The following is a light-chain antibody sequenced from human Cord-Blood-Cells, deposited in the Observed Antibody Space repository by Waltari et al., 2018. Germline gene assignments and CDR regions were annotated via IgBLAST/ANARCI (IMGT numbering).Light chain of an antibody. CDR1: SSALGSYNP. CDR2: EGS. Sequence: QSALTLPTSGSGSPGPSITIPRPRTSSALGSYNPVSWYQQHPGKAPKLMIYEGSKRPSGVSNRFSGSKSGNTASLTISGLQAEDEADYYCCSYAGSVVFGGGTKLTVL. V-gene: IGLV2-23*01. CDR3: CSYAGSVV. J-gene: IGLJ2*01.